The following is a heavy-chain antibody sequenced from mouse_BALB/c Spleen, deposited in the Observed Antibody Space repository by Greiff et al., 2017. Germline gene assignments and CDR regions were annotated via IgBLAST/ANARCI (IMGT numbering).Heavy chain of an antibody. J-gene: IGHJ4*01. Sequence: DVKLVESGGGLVKPGGSLKLSCAASGFAFSSYDMSWVRQTPEKRLEWVAYISSGGGSTYYPDTVKGRFTISRDNAKNTLYLQMSSLKSEDTAMYYCARRGYGMDYWGQGTSVTVSS. CDR1: GFAFSSYD. CDR3: ARRGYGMDY. V-gene: IGHV5-12-1*01. CDR2: ISSGGGST.